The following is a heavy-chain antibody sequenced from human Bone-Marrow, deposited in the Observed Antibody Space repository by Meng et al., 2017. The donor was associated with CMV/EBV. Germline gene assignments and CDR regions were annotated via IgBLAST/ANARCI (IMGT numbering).Heavy chain of an antibody. CDR2: ISSSSSYI. Sequence: GESLKISCAASGFTFSSYSMNWVRQAPGKGLEWVSSISSSSSYIYYADSVKGRFTISRDNAKHSLYLQMNSLRAEDTAVYYCAREGASSSSRGYYYYGMDVWGQGTTVTVSS. CDR3: AREGASSSSRGYYYYGMDV. CDR1: GFTFSSYS. D-gene: IGHD6-6*01. V-gene: IGHV3-21*01. J-gene: IGHJ6*02.